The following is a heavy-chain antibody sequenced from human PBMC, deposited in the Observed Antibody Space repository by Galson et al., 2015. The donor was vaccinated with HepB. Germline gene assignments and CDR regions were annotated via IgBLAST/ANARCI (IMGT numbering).Heavy chain of an antibody. CDR2: IWFDGRNK. V-gene: IGHV3-33*01. Sequence: SLRLSCAASRFTFRAYGMHWVRQAPGKGLEWVAVIWFDGRNKYYADSVKGRFTISRDDSKNTLYLQMNTLRADDTAVYYCARHASTSTVTRGGFDYWGQGTLVTVSS. D-gene: IGHD4-17*01. J-gene: IGHJ4*02. CDR3: ARHASTSTVTRGGFDY. CDR1: RFTFRAYG.